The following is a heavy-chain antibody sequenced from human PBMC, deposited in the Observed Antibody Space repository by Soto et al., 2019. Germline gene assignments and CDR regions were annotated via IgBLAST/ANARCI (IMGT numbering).Heavy chain of an antibody. V-gene: IGHV2-5*01. Sequence: SGPTLVNPTQTLTLTCTFSGFSLSTSGVGVGWIRQPPGKALEWLALIYWNDDKRYSPSLKSRLTITKDTSKNQVVLTMTNMDPVETDTYYCDRLRITMVRGVIIYSASEGLDPWGQGTLVTVSS. CDR3: DRLRITMVRGVIIYSASEGLDP. CDR1: GFSLSTSGVG. D-gene: IGHD3-10*01. J-gene: IGHJ5*02. CDR2: IYWNDDK.